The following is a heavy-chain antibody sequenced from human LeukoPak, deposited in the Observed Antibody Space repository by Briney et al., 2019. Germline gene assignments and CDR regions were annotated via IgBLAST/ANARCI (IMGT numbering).Heavy chain of an antibody. CDR2: ISSSSSTI. CDR3: ARAGSYYDILTGQNWFDP. J-gene: IGHJ5*02. Sequence: PGGSLRLSCAASGFTFSSYSMSWVRQAPGKGLEWVSYISSSSSTIYYADSVKGRFTISRDNAKNSLYLQMNSLRAEDTAMYYCARAGSYYDILTGQNWFDPWGQGTLVTVSS. V-gene: IGHV3-48*01. CDR1: GFTFSSYS. D-gene: IGHD3-9*01.